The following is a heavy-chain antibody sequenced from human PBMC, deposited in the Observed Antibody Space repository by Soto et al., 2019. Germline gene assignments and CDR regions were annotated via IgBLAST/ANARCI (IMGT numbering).Heavy chain of an antibody. V-gene: IGHV3-64*01. Sequence: EVQLAESGGGLAQPGGSLRLSCAASGFTLSGYAMDWVRQAPGKGREYVSGISSNGVGTYYANSVQGRFTISRDNSKNTVYLQMGSLRPEDMAVSYCARRARPDFYYMDVWGKGTTVTVSS. D-gene: IGHD6-6*01. CDR3: ARRARPDFYYMDV. J-gene: IGHJ6*03. CDR1: GFTLSGYA. CDR2: ISSNGVGT.